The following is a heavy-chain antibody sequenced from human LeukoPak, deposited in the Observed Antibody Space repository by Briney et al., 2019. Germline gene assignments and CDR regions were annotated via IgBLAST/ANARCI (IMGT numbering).Heavy chain of an antibody. V-gene: IGHV3-11*04. CDR3: ARDIVASGLFFDI. CDR1: GFTFSDYY. J-gene: IGHJ4*02. D-gene: IGHD3-22*01. CDR2: IRGSGGDI. Sequence: PGGSLRLSSAASGFTFSDYYMGCIRQAPRKGLEWVSYIRGSGGDIHYADSVKGRFTISRDNAKSSLYLQMNSLRAEDTAVYYCARDIVASGLFFDIWGQGTLVTVSS.